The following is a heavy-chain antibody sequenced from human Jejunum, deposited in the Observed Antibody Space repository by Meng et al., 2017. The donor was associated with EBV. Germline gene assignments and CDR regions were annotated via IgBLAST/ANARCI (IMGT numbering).Heavy chain of an antibody. CDR2: INPGSGET. CDR1: GYTFTNYP. Sequence: QVQLWQSGAEVKKPGASVKLSCKASGYTFTNYPIHWVRQAPGQRPEWMGCINPGSGETEFSQKFQGRVTITRDTSATTAYMELTSLRSEDTAVYYCASRPGFNIGPFDYWGQGTLVTVSS. D-gene: IGHD3/OR15-3a*01. CDR3: ASRPGFNIGPFDY. V-gene: IGHV1-3*01. J-gene: IGHJ4*02.